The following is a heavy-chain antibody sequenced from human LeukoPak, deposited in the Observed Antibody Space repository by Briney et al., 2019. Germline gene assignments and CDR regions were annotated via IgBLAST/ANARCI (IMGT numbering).Heavy chain of an antibody. V-gene: IGHV3-33*01. CDR3: ARSPEYYYYMDV. Sequence: GGSLRLSCAASGFTFSSYGMHWVHQAPGKGLEWVAVIWYDGSNKYYADSVKGRFTISRDNSKNTLYLQMNSLRAEDTAVYYCARSPEYYYYMDVWGKGTTVTVPS. CDR1: GFTFSSYG. CDR2: IWYDGSNK. J-gene: IGHJ6*03.